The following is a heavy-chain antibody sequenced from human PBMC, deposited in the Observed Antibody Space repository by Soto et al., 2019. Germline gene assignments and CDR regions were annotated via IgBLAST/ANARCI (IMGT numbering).Heavy chain of an antibody. D-gene: IGHD2-2*02. J-gene: IGHJ4*02. CDR3: ARQEYCSSTSCYKVDS. Sequence: GEALKISWTGFGYTFTTFCLRLGRQIPGEGLEWMGIIYLGDSNTRYSPTFQGQVTISADRSISTAYLQWSSLKASDTAMYYCARQEYCSSTSCYKVDSWGQGTLVTVSS. CDR2: IYLGDSNT. V-gene: IGHV5-51*01. CDR1: GYTFTTFC.